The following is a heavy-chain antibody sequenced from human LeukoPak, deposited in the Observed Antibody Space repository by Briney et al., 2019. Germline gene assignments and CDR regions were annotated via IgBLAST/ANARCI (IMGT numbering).Heavy chain of an antibody. Sequence: GGSLRLSCAASGFTFSSYGMSWVRQAPGKGLEWVSAISGSGGSTYYADSIKGRFTISKDNSKNTLYLQMNSLRAEDTAVYYCASRDYYDSSGYNDAFDIWGQGTMVTVSS. CDR1: GFTFSSYG. V-gene: IGHV3-23*01. CDR3: ASRDYYDSSGYNDAFDI. D-gene: IGHD3-22*01. CDR2: ISGSGGST. J-gene: IGHJ3*02.